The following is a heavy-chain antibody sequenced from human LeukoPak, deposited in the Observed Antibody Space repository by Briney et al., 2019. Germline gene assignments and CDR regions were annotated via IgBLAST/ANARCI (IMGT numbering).Heavy chain of an antibody. Sequence: KAGGSLRLSCAASGFTFSSYTMNWVRQAPGKGLEWVSSNSSSSSFIYYADSVKGRFTISRDNAKNSLYLQMNSLRAEDTAVYYCARAAALTVDCWGQGALVTVSS. J-gene: IGHJ4*02. D-gene: IGHD3-3*02. CDR3: ARAAALTVDC. CDR1: GFTFSSYT. CDR2: NSSSSSFI. V-gene: IGHV3-21*01.